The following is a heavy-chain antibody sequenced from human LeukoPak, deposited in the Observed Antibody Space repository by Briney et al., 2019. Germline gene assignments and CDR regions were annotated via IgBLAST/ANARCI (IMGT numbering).Heavy chain of an antibody. Sequence: GGSLRLSCAASGFTFSGSAMHWVRQASGKGLEWVGRIRSKANSYATAYAASVKGRFTISRDDSKNTAYLQMNSLKTEDTAVYYCTRPPTYYYDSSGEDYMDVWGKGTTVTVSS. CDR2: IRSKANSYAT. J-gene: IGHJ6*03. CDR3: TRPPTYYYDSSGEDYMDV. V-gene: IGHV3-73*01. CDR1: GFTFSGSA. D-gene: IGHD3-22*01.